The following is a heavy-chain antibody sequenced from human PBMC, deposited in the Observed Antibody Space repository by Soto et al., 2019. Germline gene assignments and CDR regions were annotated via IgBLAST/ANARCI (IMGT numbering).Heavy chain of an antibody. CDR3: VGYCSGGSCYLG. V-gene: IGHV1-69*02. CDR2: IIPILGIA. CDR1: GGTFSSYT. Sequence: QVQLVQSGAEVKKPGSSVKVSCKASGGTFSSYTISWVRQAPGQGLEWMGRIIPILGIANYAQKFQGRVTITADKSTSTAYMELSSLRSEDTAVYYCVGYCSGGSCYLGWGQGTLVTVSS. J-gene: IGHJ4*02. D-gene: IGHD2-15*01.